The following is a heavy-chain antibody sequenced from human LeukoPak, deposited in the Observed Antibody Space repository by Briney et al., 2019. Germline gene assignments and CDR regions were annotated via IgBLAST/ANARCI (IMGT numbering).Heavy chain of an antibody. V-gene: IGHV4-4*02. D-gene: IGHD3-10*01. CDR2: IYHSGST. CDR3: ARDPGYYGSGSYYFDY. J-gene: IGHJ4*02. Sequence: PSGTLSLTCAVSGGSISSSNWWSWVRQPPGKGLEWIGEIYHSGSTNYNPSLKSRVTISVDKSKNQFSLKLSSVTAADTAVYYCARDPGYYGSGSYYFDYWGQGTLVTVSS. CDR1: GGSISSSNW.